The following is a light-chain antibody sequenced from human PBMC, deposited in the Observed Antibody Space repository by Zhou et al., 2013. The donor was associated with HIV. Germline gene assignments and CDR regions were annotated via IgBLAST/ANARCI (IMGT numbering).Light chain of an antibody. V-gene: IGKV3-15*01. Sequence: EIVLTQSPATLSVFPGERATLSCRASQSLTSNVAWYQQKPGQAPRLLVYGASTRATGIPARFTGSGSGADFTLTINRLEPEDSAVYYCQQYGSSPLTFGGGIKVEIK. CDR3: QQYGSSPLT. J-gene: IGKJ4*01. CDR2: GAS. CDR1: QSLTSN.